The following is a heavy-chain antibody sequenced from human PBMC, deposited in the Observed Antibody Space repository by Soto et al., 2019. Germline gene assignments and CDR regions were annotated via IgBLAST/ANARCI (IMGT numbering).Heavy chain of an antibody. CDR3: ARLVDTAMVGAFDI. CDR1: GYTFSNYW. Sequence: GESLKISCQGFGYTFSNYWIGWVRQMPGKGLEWVGIIYPDDSDTKYSPSFEGQVTISADKSINTAYLQWNSLQASDTAMYYCARLVDTAMVGAFDIWGQGTMVTVSS. CDR2: IYPDDSDT. D-gene: IGHD5-18*01. V-gene: IGHV5-51*01. J-gene: IGHJ3*02.